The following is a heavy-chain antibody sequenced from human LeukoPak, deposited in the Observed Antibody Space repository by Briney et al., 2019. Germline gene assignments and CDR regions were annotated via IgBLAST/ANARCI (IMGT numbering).Heavy chain of an antibody. CDR2: LAYDGINK. CDR3: ARGRGRRRAYVFDI. Sequence: PGGSLRLSCAASGFTFSSYGMHWVRQAPGKGLEWVARLAYDGINKYYAESLKGRFTISRDSSKNTVDLQMNSLRAEDTAIYYCARGRGRRRAYVFDIWGQGTRVTVSS. D-gene: IGHD3-16*01. CDR1: GFTFSSYG. J-gene: IGHJ3*02. V-gene: IGHV3-30*03.